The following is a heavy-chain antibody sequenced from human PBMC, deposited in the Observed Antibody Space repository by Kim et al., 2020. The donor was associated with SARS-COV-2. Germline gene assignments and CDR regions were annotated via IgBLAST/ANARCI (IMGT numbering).Heavy chain of an antibody. CDR1: GFPFSSYA. V-gene: IGHV1-3*01. D-gene: IGHD3-10*01. J-gene: IGHJ6*02. CDR3: ARGGGCHGCYYYSGMGV. Sequence: ASVKVSCKASGFPFSSYAIHWGRQAPGQRLEWMGWINAGNGDTKFSQKFQGRVTITRDTSASTVYMELSSLKSEDTAVYYCARGGGCHGCYYYSGMGVWGHGTTVTVSS. CDR2: INAGNGDT.